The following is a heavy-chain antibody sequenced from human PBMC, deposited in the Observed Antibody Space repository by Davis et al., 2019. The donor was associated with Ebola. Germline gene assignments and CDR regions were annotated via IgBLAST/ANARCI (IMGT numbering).Heavy chain of an antibody. CDR2: IYPSDSDT. J-gene: IGHJ4*02. D-gene: IGHD3-3*01. CDR1: GYTFTSYW. V-gene: IGHV5-51*01. CDR3: ARGGFLEWLLDY. Sequence: GSLRLSCQASGYTFTSYWIGWVRQMPGKGLEWMGLIYPSDSDTVYSPSFQGQVNISVDKSITTAYLQWNSLKASDTAMYYCARGGFLEWLLDYWGQGTLVTVSS.